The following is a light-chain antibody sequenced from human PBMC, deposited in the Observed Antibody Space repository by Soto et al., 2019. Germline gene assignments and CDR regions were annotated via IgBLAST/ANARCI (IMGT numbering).Light chain of an antibody. Sequence: QSALTQPASVSGSPGQSITISCTGTSSDVGGYKYVSWYQHHPGKAPKLMIYEGTNRPSGVSDRLSGFKFGNTASLTISGLQAEDEADYYCSSYTSRVTWVFGGGTKLTVL. V-gene: IGLV2-14*01. J-gene: IGLJ3*02. CDR2: EGT. CDR3: SSYTSRVTWV. CDR1: SSDVGGYKY.